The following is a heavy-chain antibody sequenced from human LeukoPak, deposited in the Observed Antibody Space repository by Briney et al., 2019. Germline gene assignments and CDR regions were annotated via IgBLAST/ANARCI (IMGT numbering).Heavy chain of an antibody. CDR2: INAGNGKT. V-gene: IGHV1-3*01. Sequence: RASAKVSCKASGYTFTSYAMHWVRPALGQRLEWMGWINAGNGKTKYSQKSQGRVTIAKDTSASTAYMERSSLRSEDTAVCYCARRVSRGWYVFDYWGQGTLVIVSS. CDR3: ARRVSRGWYVFDY. D-gene: IGHD6-19*01. CDR1: GYTFTSYA. J-gene: IGHJ4*02.